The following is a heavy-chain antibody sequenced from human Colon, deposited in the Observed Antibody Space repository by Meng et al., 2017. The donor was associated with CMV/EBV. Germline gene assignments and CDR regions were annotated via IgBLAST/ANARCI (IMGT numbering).Heavy chain of an antibody. CDR3: ARLGFAADRPVADF. D-gene: IGHD7-27*01. CDR2: VSFDERSK. Sequence: ASSFIFSNYAMHCVRQPPGKGLEWVAVVSFDERSKYYAASVKGRFTISRDNAKNTLYLQINSLRSDDTAVYYCARLGFAADRPVADFWGQGTLVTVSS. J-gene: IGHJ4*02. CDR1: SFIFSNYA. V-gene: IGHV3-30*04.